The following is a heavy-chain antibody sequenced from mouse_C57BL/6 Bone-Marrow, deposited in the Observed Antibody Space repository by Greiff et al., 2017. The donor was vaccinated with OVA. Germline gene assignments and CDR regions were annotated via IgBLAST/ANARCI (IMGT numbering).Heavy chain of an antibody. D-gene: IGHD1-1*01. CDR1: GYTFTDYY. J-gene: IGHJ2*01. V-gene: IGHV1-26*01. CDR2: INPNNGGT. CDR3: ARGDLLRYYFDY. Sequence: EVQLQQSGPELVKPGASVKISCKASGYTFTDYYMNWVKQSHGKSLEWIGDINPNNGGTSYNQKFKGKATLTVDKSSSTAYMELRSLTSEDSAVYYCARGDLLRYYFDYWGQGTTLTVSS.